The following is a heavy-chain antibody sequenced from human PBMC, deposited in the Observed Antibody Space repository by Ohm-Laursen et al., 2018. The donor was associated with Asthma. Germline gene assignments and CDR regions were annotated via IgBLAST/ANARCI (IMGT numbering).Heavy chain of an antibody. CDR2: LSGSSDFT. D-gene: IGHD1-1*01. Sequence: GSLRLSCTASGFTFSTYAMGWVRQAPGKGLECVSALSGSSDFTYYADSVKGRFTISRDNSKNTLYLHMATLTAEDTAVYYCAKGVFSTGGHSRVYDSWDQGTLVAVSS. J-gene: IGHJ4*02. V-gene: IGHV3-23*01. CDR1: GFTFSTYA. CDR3: AKGVFSTGGHSRVYDS.